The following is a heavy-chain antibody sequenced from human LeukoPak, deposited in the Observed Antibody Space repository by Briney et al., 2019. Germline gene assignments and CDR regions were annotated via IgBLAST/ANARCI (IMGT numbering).Heavy chain of an antibody. CDR3: ARQTYINWYFDL. CDR1: GGSISSYY. D-gene: IGHD4-11*01. CDR2: IYTSGST. J-gene: IGHJ2*01. V-gene: IGHV4-4*09. Sequence: PSETLSLSCAVSGGSISSYYWSWIRQPPGKGLEWIGYIYTSGSTNYNPSLKSRVTISVDTSKNQFSLNLSSVTAADTAVYYCARQTYINWYFDLWGRGTLGTVSS.